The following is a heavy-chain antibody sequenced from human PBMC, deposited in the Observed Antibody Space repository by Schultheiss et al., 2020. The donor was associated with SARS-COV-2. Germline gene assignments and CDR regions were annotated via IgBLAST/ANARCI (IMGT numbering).Heavy chain of an antibody. CDR1: GFTFSSYG. J-gene: IGHJ3*02. Sequence: GGSLRLSCAASGFTFSSYGMHWVRQAPGKGLEWVAVIWYDGSNKYYADSVKGRFTISRDNAKNSVYLQMNSLRAEDTAVYYCARETEGPDAFDIWGQGTMVTVSS. CDR2: IWYDGSNK. V-gene: IGHV3-33*01. CDR3: ARETEGPDAFDI.